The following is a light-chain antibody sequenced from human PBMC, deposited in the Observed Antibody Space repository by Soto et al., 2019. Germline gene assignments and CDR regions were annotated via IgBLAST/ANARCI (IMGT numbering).Light chain of an antibody. CDR3: QQFHSFPVT. CDR1: QDISTF. V-gene: IGKV1-13*02. Sequence: ALQLTQSPSSLSASVGDRVTITCRASQDISTFLAWYQQKPGKAPDLLIYDASTLEGGVPSRFSGSGSGTDFSLTISSLQPEDFGTYYCQQFHSFPVTFGGGTKVDIK. CDR2: DAS. J-gene: IGKJ4*01.